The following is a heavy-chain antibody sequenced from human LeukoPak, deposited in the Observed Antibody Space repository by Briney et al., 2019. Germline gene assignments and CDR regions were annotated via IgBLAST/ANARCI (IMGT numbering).Heavy chain of an antibody. V-gene: IGHV3-33*01. CDR3: ARGITRDTAMVTPWFDP. Sequence: GRSLRLSCAASGFTFSSYGMHWVRQAPGKGLEWVAVIWYDGSNEYYAGSVKGRFTISRDNSKNTLYLQMNSLRAEDTAVYYCARGITRDTAMVTPWFDPWGQGTLVTVSS. CDR2: IWYDGSNE. CDR1: GFTFSSYG. J-gene: IGHJ5*02. D-gene: IGHD5-18*01.